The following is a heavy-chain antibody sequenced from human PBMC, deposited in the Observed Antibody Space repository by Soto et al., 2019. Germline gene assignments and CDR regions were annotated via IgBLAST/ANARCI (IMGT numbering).Heavy chain of an antibody. Sequence: SETLSLTCAVYGGSLSGDYGSWIRQPPGKGLEWIGEINHSGSTNYNPSLKSRLIMSVDTSRNQFSLRLTSVTAADTAVYCCARGLYDLRSGDRFDIWGQGTVVTVSS. J-gene: IGHJ3*02. V-gene: IGHV4-34*01. CDR3: ARGLYDLRSGDRFDI. CDR1: GGSLSGDY. CDR2: INHSGST. D-gene: IGHD3-3*01.